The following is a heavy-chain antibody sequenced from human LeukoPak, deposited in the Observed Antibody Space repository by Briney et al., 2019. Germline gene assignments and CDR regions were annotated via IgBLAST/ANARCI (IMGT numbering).Heavy chain of an antibody. Sequence: SETLSLTCAVYGGSFSGYYWSWIRQPPGKGLEWIGEINHSGSTNYNPSLKSRVTISVDMSKNQFSLKLSSVTAADTAVYYCARHPSGLVDWFDPWGQGTLVAVSS. CDR2: INHSGST. CDR3: ARHPSGLVDWFDP. D-gene: IGHD3-22*01. V-gene: IGHV4-34*01. CDR1: GGSFSGYY. J-gene: IGHJ5*02.